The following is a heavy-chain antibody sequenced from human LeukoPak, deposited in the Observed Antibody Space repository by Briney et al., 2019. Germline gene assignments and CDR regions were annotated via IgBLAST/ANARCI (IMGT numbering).Heavy chain of an antibody. V-gene: IGHV1-69*01. D-gene: IGHD1-26*01. CDR2: IIPIFGTA. CDR1: GGTFSSYA. CDR3: ASEGSTSGSYSRVVAFDI. J-gene: IGHJ3*02. Sequence: SVKVSCNASGGTFSSYAISWVRQPPGQGLEWKGGIIPIFGTANYAQKFQGRVTITADESTSTAYMELSSLRSEDTAVYYCASEGSTSGSYSRVVAFDIWGQGTMVTVSS.